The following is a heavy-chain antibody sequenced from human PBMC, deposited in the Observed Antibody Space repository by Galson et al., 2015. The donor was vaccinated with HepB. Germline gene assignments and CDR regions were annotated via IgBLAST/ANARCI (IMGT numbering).Heavy chain of an antibody. CDR1: GFTFSTYG. Sequence: SLRLSCAASGFTFSTYGMHWVRQAPGKGLEWVAVISDDGSNTYYADSVKGRFTISRDNSKNTLYLQMNSLRAEDTAVYYCTKDGREIVVVVAANLSDWGWEPSFDYWGQGTLVTVSS. CDR2: ISDDGSNT. CDR3: TKDGREIVVVVAANLSDWGWEPSFDY. V-gene: IGHV3-30*18. J-gene: IGHJ4*02. D-gene: IGHD2-15*01.